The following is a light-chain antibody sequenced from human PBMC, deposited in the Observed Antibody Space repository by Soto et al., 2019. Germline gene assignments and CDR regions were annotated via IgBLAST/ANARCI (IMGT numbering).Light chain of an antibody. CDR3: QQGDSFPLT. V-gene: IGKV1-12*01. CDR2: TAS. CDR1: QDIGRW. Sequence: DIQMTQSPSSVSASVGDRVTITCRASQDIGRWLAWFQQKPGEAPSLLIYTASTLHTGVSSRFSGSGSVTDFTLTITSLQPEDFETYYCQQGDSFPLTFGGGTKVEIK. J-gene: IGKJ4*02.